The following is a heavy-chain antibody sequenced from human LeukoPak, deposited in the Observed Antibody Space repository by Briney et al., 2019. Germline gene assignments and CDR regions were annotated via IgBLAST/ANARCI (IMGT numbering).Heavy chain of an antibody. D-gene: IGHD3-22*01. J-gene: IGHJ4*02. CDR1: GFTFSSYG. CDR2: IWYDGSNK. V-gene: IGHV3-33*01. CDR3: ARGEDSSGYEGDY. Sequence: GGSLRLSCAASGFTFSSYGMHWVRQAPAKGLAWVAVIWYDGSNKYYADSVKGRFTISRDNSKNTLYLQMNSLRAEDTAVYYCARGEDSSGYEGDYWGQGTLVTVSS.